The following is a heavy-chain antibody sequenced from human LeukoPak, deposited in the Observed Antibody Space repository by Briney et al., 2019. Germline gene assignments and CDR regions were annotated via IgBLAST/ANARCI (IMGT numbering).Heavy chain of an antibody. V-gene: IGHV4-39*07. D-gene: IGHD3-10*01. CDR1: GGSISSSSYY. J-gene: IGHJ3*02. CDR2: INHSGST. CDR3: ARRGLLWFGELDAFDI. Sequence: SETLSLTCTVSGGSISSSSYYWGWIRQPPGKGLEWIGEINHSGSTNYNPSLKSRVTISVDTSKNQFSLKLSSVTAADTAVYYCARRGLLWFGELDAFDIWGQGTMVTVSS.